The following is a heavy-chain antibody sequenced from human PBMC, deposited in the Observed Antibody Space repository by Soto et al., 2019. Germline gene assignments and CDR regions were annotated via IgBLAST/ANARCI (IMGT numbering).Heavy chain of an antibody. CDR2: IYYSGST. CDR1: GGSLSSGGYY. V-gene: IGHV4-31*03. CDR3: ARDSDYGGVDY. Sequence: SETLSLTCTVSGGSLSSGGYYWSWIRQHPGKGLEWIGYIYYSGSTYYNPSLKSRVTISVDTSKNQFSLKLSSVTAADTAVYHCARDSDYGGVDYWGQGTLVTVSS. J-gene: IGHJ4*02. D-gene: IGHD4-17*01.